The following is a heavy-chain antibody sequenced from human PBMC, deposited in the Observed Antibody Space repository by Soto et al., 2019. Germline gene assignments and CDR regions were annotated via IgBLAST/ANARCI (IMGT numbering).Heavy chain of an antibody. CDR2: IYHSGST. Sequence: SETLSLTCAVSGYSISSGYYLGWILQPPGKGLEWIGSIYHSGSTYYNPSLKSRVTISVDTSKNQFSLKLSSVTAADTAVYYCARSSSWSNWFDPWGQGTLVTVSS. CDR3: ARSSSWSNWFDP. D-gene: IGHD6-13*01. CDR1: GYSISSGYY. V-gene: IGHV4-38-2*01. J-gene: IGHJ5*02.